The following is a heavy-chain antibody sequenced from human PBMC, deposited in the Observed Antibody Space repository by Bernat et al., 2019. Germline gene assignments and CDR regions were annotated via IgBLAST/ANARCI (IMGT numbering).Heavy chain of an antibody. J-gene: IGHJ4*02. CDR2: ISSDGSNE. V-gene: IGHV3-30*04. CDR3: VESNRVYGSGTYYPYLGH. Sequence: QVQLVESGGGVVQPGRSLRLSCAASGFTFSSYAMHWVRQAPGKGLEWVAVISSDGSNEDYADSVKGRFTISRDNSKNTLYLQMNSLRIEDTAVYYCVESNRVYGSGTYYPYLGHWGQGTLVTVSS. CDR1: GFTFSSYA. D-gene: IGHD3-10*01.